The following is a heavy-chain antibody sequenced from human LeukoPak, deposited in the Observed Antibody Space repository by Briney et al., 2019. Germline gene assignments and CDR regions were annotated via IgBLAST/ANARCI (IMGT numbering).Heavy chain of an antibody. CDR1: GFTFSSYG. CDR2: IRHDGSNK. J-gene: IGHJ4*02. Sequence: GGSLRLSCAASGFTFSSYGMHWVRQAPGKGLEWVAFIRHDGSNKYHADSVKGRFTISRDNSKNTLYLQMNSLRAGDTAVYYCAKDPGTKSTAHVLFRVSYFDYRGQGTLVTVSS. D-gene: IGHD2-21*01. V-gene: IGHV3-30*02. CDR3: AKDPGTKSTAHVLFRVSYFDY.